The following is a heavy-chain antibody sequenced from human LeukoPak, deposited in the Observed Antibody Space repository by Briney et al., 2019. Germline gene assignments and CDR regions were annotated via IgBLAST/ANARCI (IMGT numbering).Heavy chain of an antibody. CDR3: ARAGGYYYDSSGFDY. D-gene: IGHD3-22*01. J-gene: IGHJ4*02. Sequence: SETLSLTCTVSGGSISPYSWNWIRQPPGKGLEWIGYIFYSGSTNYNPSLKSRVTISVDTSKNQFSLKLSSVTAADTAVYYCARAGGYYYDSSGFDYWGQGTLVTVSS. V-gene: IGHV4-59*12. CDR1: GGSISPYS. CDR2: IFYSGST.